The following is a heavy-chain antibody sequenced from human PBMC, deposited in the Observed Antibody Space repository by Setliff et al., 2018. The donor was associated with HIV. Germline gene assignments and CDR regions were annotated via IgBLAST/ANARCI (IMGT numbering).Heavy chain of an antibody. CDR3: ATVFYYDSESFSLDY. V-gene: IGHV1-69*13. D-gene: IGHD3-10*01. Sequence: SVKVSCKASGGTFSSYAINWVRQAPGQGLEWMGRIIPIFGTADYAQKFQGRVTIPADESTSTAYMELNSLRSEDTAVYYCATVFYYDSESFSLDYWGQGMLVTVSS. CDR2: IIPIFGTA. CDR1: GGTFSSYA. J-gene: IGHJ4*02.